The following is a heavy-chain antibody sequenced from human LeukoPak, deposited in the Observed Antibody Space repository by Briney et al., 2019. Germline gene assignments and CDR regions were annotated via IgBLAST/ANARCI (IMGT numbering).Heavy chain of an antibody. Sequence: GGSLRLSCAASGFTFSHHNMNWVRQVPGKGLESVSYISSSGNTIYYADSVKGRFTISRDNAHGSLYLQMNSLRVEDTAIYYCARGPSYDFWSGYYYYYYYYMDVWGKGTTVTVSS. D-gene: IGHD3-3*01. CDR3: ARGPSYDFWSGYYYYYYYYMDV. J-gene: IGHJ6*03. CDR1: GFTFSHHN. V-gene: IGHV3-48*01. CDR2: ISSSGNTI.